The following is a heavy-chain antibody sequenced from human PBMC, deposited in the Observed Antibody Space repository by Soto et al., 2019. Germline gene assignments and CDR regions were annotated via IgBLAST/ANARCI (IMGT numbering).Heavy chain of an antibody. V-gene: IGHV3-48*02. J-gene: IGHJ4*02. D-gene: IGHD1-26*01. CDR2: ISGSSSTI. Sequence: GGSLRLSCAASGFTFSSYSMNWVRQAPGKGLEWVSYISGSSSTIYYADSVKGRFTISRDNAKSSLYLQMNSLRDEDTAFYYCARDGVGAIYGYFDHWGQGALVTVSS. CDR3: ARDGVGAIYGYFDH. CDR1: GFTFSSYS.